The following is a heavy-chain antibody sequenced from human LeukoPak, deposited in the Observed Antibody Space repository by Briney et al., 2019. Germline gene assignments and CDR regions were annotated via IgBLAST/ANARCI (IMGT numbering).Heavy chain of an antibody. Sequence: GGSLRLSCAASGFIFTSSYMTWVRQAPGQGLEWVSVIFSGGSTYYADSVKGRVTISRDNSNNTLYLQMNSRRGEDTAVYYCARVGPTRSDFDYWGQGTLVTVSS. V-gene: IGHV3-53*01. D-gene: IGHD1-26*01. J-gene: IGHJ4*02. CDR1: GFIFTSSY. CDR3: ARVGPTRSDFDY. CDR2: IFSGGST.